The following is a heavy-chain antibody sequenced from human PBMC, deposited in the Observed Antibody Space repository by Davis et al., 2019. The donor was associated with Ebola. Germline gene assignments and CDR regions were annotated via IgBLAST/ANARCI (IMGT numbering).Heavy chain of an antibody. J-gene: IGHJ4*02. CDR2: IYYSGAT. Sequence: SETLSLTCTVSGGSMSSYYWSWIRQPPGKGLEWIGNIYYSGATNYNPSLKSRVTIPGDTSNNQFSLKLRSVTAVDTAIYYCARTPQYSNYGAYFDYWGQGTLVTVSS. V-gene: IGHV4-59*01. CDR1: GGSMSSYY. CDR3: ARTPQYSNYGAYFDY. D-gene: IGHD4-11*01.